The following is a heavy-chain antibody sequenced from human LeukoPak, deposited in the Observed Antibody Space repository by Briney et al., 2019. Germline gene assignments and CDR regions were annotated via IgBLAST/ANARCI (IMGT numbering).Heavy chain of an antibody. V-gene: IGHV3-48*02. D-gene: IGHD3-22*01. J-gene: IGHJ3*02. CDR2: ISSSSSTI. CDR1: GFTFSSYS. CDR3: ARVIGYDSSGYGDAFDI. Sequence: PGGSLRLSCAASGFTFSSYSMNWVRQAPGKGLEWVSYISSSSSTIYYADSVKGRFTISRDNAKNSLYLQMNSLRDEDTAVYYCARVIGYDSSGYGDAFDIWGQGTMVTVSS.